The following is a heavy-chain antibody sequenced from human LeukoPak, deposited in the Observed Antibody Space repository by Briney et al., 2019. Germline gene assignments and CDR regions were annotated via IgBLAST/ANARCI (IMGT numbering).Heavy chain of an antibody. CDR2: IYYSGST. J-gene: IGHJ4*02. V-gene: IGHV4-59*01. CDR1: GGSISSYY. Sequence: SETLSLTCTVSGGSISSYYWSWIRQPPGKGLEWIGYIYYSGSTNYNPSLKSRVTISVDTSKNQFSLKLSSVTAADTAVNYCARVGYDILTGYVFDYWGQGTLVTVSS. CDR3: ARVGYDILTGYVFDY. D-gene: IGHD3-9*01.